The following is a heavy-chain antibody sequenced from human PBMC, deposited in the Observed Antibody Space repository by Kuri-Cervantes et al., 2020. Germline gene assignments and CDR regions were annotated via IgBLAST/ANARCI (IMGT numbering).Heavy chain of an antibody. D-gene: IGHD2-15*01. J-gene: IGHJ5*02. V-gene: IGHV1-18*01. CDR2: LNPNSGAT. Sequence: ASVKVSCKASGGTFSSYAISWVRQAPGQGLEWMGWLNPNSGATKYAQRLQGRVTMTTDTSTSTAYMEVRSLTSDDTAVYYCARIKVRKDRFCRGDNCYSESWFDPWGQGTLVTVSS. CDR1: GGTFSSYA. CDR3: ARIKVRKDRFCRGDNCYSESWFDP.